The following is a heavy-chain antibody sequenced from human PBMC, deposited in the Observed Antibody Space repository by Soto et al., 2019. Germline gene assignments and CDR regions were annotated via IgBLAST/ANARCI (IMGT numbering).Heavy chain of an antibody. D-gene: IGHD4-17*01. Sequence: ASVKVSCKTSSYTFISYGISWVRQAPGQGLEWMGWISGYNGNTNYAQKFQGRITMTTDTSTSTAFMELRSLRSDDTAIYYCARGTTVTGNYFYMEVWGKGTTVTVSS. CDR3: ARGTTVTGNYFYMEV. V-gene: IGHV1-18*01. CDR2: ISGYNGNT. J-gene: IGHJ6*03. CDR1: SYTFISYG.